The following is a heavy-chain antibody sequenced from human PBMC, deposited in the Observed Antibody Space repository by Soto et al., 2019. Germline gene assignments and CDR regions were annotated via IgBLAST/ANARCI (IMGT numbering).Heavy chain of an antibody. J-gene: IGHJ3*02. CDR2: IYYSGNT. D-gene: IGHD4-17*01. CDR3: ARFLATVVTPVKAFDI. CDR1: GGSISNYY. Sequence: KTSETLSLTCTVSGGSISNYYWSWIRQPPGKGLEWIGYIYYSGNTNYNPSLRSRVTISVDISKNQFSLKLTSVTAADTAVYYCARFLATVVTPVKAFDIWGQGTMVTVSS. V-gene: IGHV4-59*12.